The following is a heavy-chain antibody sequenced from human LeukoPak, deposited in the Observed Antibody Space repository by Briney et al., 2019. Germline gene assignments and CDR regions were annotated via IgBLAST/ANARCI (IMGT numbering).Heavy chain of an antibody. D-gene: IGHD1-26*01. Sequence: GASVKVSCKASGYTFTGYYMHWVRQAPGQGLEWMGWINPNSGGTNYAQKFQGRVTMTRDTSISTAYMELSRLRSDDTAVYYCARISGSYSTRTDYWGQGTLVTVSS. CDR1: GYTFTGYY. CDR2: INPNSGGT. J-gene: IGHJ4*01. V-gene: IGHV1-2*02. CDR3: ARISGSYSTRTDY.